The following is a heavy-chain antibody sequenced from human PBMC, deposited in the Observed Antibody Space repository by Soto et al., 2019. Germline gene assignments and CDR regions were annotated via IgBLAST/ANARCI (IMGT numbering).Heavy chain of an antibody. CDR3: ARGVRAETYYNAFDY. CDR1: GFSFKNYA. D-gene: IGHD3-10*01. V-gene: IGHV3-30-3*01. J-gene: IGHJ4*01. CDR2: ISHNDEPKI. Sequence: QVQLVESGGGVVQPGSSLRLSCAASGFSFKNYAFHWVRQAPGKGLEWVALISHNDEPKIFYADSVQGRFPISRDNCKNPVSLQMNSLRDEDTAVYHCARGVRAETYYNAFDYWGQGTQVTVPS.